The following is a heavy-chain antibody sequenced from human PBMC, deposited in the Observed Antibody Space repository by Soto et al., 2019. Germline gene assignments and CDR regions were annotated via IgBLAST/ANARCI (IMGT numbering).Heavy chain of an antibody. V-gene: IGHV5-51*01. CDR3: ERHGAYSSYEF. J-gene: IGHJ4*02. CDR1: GYSFNNAW. CDR2: IYPGDSET. Sequence: PGESLKISCKGSGYSFNNAWIAWVRQMPGKGLEWMGIIYPGDSETRYSPSFLGQVTISADKSINTAYLQWSSLKASDTAMYYCERHGAYSSYEFWGQGTMLTVYS. D-gene: IGHD6-19*01.